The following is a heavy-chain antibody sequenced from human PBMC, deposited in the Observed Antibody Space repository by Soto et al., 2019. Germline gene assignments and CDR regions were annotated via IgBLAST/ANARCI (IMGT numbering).Heavy chain of an antibody. Sequence: PSETLSLTCTVSRGSISSGTNYWAWIRQPPGKALEWIGEFNHSGDTNYNPSLKSRVTISVDTSKNQLFLNLSSVTAADTAMYYCARHHVRGRTIAGAAEFWGQGTLVTVSS. CDR3: ARHHVRGRTIAGAAEF. CDR1: RGSISSGTNY. CDR2: FNHSGDT. D-gene: IGHD1-26*01. V-gene: IGHV4-39*01. J-gene: IGHJ4*02.